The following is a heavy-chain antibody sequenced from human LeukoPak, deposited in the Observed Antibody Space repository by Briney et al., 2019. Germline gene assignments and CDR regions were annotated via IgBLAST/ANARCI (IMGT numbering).Heavy chain of an antibody. CDR3: ARDYCSSTSCYFFYYYYMDV. Sequence: GGSLRLSCAASGFTLSSYGMHWVRQAPGKGLEWVVVIWYDGNNKYYADSVKGRFTISRDNSKNTLYLQMNSLRAEDTAVYYCARDYCSSTSCYFFYYYYMDVWGKGTTVTVSS. CDR1: GFTLSSYG. CDR2: IWYDGNNK. D-gene: IGHD2-2*01. J-gene: IGHJ6*03. V-gene: IGHV3-33*01.